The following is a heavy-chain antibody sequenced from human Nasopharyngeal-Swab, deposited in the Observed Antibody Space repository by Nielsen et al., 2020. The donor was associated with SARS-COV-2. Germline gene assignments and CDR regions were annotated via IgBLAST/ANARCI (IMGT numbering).Heavy chain of an antibody. CDR3: ARDNPYGDYSGYYYMDV. J-gene: IGHJ6*03. D-gene: IGHD4-17*01. V-gene: IGHV4-61*08. CDR2: INHSGST. CDR1: GGSVSSGGYY. Sequence: GSLRLSCTVSGGSVSSGGYYWSWIRQPPGKGLEWIGEINHSGSTNYNPSLKSRVTISVDTSKNQFSLKLSSVTAEDTAVYYCARDNPYGDYSGYYYMDVWGKGTTVTVSS.